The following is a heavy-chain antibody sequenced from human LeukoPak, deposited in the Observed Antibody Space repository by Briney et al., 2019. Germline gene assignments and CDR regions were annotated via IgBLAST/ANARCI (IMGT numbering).Heavy chain of an antibody. D-gene: IGHD3-22*01. CDR3: ARGDDYYYDSSGYYPFDH. CDR1: GGSISSYY. V-gene: IGHV4-59*01. Sequence: SETLSLTCTVSGGSISSYYWSWIRQPPGKGLEWIGYIYYSGSTNYNPSLRSRVTISVDTSKNQFSLKLSSVTAADTAVYYCARGDDYYYDSSGYYPFDHWGQGTLVTVSS. CDR2: IYYSGST. J-gene: IGHJ4*02.